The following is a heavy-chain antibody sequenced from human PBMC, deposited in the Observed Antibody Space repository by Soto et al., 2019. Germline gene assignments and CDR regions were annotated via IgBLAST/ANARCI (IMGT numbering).Heavy chain of an antibody. V-gene: IGHV1-8*01. D-gene: IGHD4-17*01. Sequence: ASVKVSCKASGYTFTSYDINWVRQATGQGLEWMGWMNPNSGNTGYAQKFQGRVTMTRNTSISTAYMELRSLRSEDTAVYYCARGGWDYGGNYNYYYGMDVWGQGTTVTVSS. J-gene: IGHJ6*02. CDR1: GYTFTSYD. CDR3: ARGGWDYGGNYNYYYGMDV. CDR2: MNPNSGNT.